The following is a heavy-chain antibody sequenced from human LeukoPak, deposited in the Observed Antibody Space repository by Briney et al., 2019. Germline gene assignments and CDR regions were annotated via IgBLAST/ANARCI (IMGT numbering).Heavy chain of an antibody. CDR2: VWHGGINK. Sequence: GGSLRFSCAASGFIFSSSGMHWVRQAPGKGLEWVAVVWHGGINKNYADSVKGRFTISRDNSKNTLYLQMNSLRAEDTAVYYCARDPNYDFWSGYSAGAFDIWGQGTMVTVSS. D-gene: IGHD3-3*01. CDR1: GFIFSSSG. CDR3: ARDPNYDFWSGYSAGAFDI. J-gene: IGHJ3*02. V-gene: IGHV3-33*08.